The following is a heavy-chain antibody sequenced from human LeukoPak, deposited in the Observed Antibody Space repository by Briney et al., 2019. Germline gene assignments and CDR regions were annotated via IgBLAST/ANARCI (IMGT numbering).Heavy chain of an antibody. Sequence: ASVKVSCKASGYTFTSYGISWVRQAPGQGLEWLGWISGYNGNTNYAQKLQGRVTMTTDTSTSTAYMELRSLRSDDTAVYYCARAAKYDYVWGSYRSNDAFDIWGQGTMVTVSS. CDR1: GYTFTSYG. D-gene: IGHD3-16*02. V-gene: IGHV1-18*04. CDR3: ARAAKYDYVWGSYRSNDAFDI. CDR2: ISGYNGNT. J-gene: IGHJ3*02.